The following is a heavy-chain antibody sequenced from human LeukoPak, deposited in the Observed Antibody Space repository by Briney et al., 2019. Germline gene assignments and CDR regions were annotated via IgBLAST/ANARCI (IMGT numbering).Heavy chain of an antibody. Sequence: PSETLSLTCAVYGGSFSGYYWSWIRQPPGKGLEWIGEINHSGSTNYNPSLKSRVTISVDTSKNQFSPKLSSVTAADTAVYYCARVGSSSPTLFDYWGQGTLVTVSS. CDR2: INHSGST. D-gene: IGHD6-6*01. V-gene: IGHV4-34*01. J-gene: IGHJ4*02. CDR3: ARVGSSSPTLFDY. CDR1: GGSFSGYY.